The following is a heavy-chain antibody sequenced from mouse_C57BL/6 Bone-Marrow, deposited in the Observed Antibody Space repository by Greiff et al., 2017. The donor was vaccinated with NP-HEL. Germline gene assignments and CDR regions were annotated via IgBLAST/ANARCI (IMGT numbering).Heavy chain of an antibody. CDR1: GFNIKDDY. J-gene: IGHJ2*01. CDR2: IDPENGDT. Sequence: VQLQQSGAELVRPGASVKLSCTASGFNIKDDYMHWVKQRPEQGLEWIGWIDPENGDTEYASKLQGQATITADTSSNTAYLQLSSLTSEDTAVYYCTTVDSNYVYCDDWGKGTTLTVSS. D-gene: IGHD2-5*01. V-gene: IGHV14-4*01. CDR3: TTVDSNYVYCDD.